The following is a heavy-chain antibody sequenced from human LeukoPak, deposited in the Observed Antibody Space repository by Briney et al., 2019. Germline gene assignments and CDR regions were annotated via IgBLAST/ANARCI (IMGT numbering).Heavy chain of an antibody. D-gene: IGHD1-7*01. Sequence: SETLSLTCTVSGGSISSGDYYWSWIRQPPGKGLEWIGYIYYSGSTYYNPSLKSRVTISVDTSKNQFSLKLSSVTAADTAMYYCARVSYNWNLYYFDYWGQGTLVTVSS. J-gene: IGHJ4*02. CDR2: IYYSGST. V-gene: IGHV4-30-4*01. CDR3: ARVSYNWNLYYFDY. CDR1: GGSISSGDYY.